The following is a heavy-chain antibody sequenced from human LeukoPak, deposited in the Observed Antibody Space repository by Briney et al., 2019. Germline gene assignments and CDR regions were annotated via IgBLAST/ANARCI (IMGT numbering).Heavy chain of an antibody. V-gene: IGHV1-18*01. Sequence: ASVKVSCKASGYTFTSYGISWVRQAPGQGLEWMGWISAYNGNTNYAQKLQSRVTMTTDTSTSTAYMELRSLRSDDTAVYYCAREMGYCSGGSCYYVYWGQGTLVTVSS. CDR2: ISAYNGNT. J-gene: IGHJ4*02. D-gene: IGHD2-15*01. CDR3: AREMGYCSGGSCYYVY. CDR1: GYTFTSYG.